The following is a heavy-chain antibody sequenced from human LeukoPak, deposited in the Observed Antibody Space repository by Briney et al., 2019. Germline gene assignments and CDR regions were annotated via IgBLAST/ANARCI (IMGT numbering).Heavy chain of an antibody. CDR2: IKEDGSEK. Sequence: PGGSLRLSCAASGFAFSSYWMNWVRQAPGKGLEWVANIKEDGSEKKYVDSVKGRFTISRDNAKNSLYLQMTSLRVEDTALYYCTRGVWFGESLGSGSDYWGQGTLVTVSS. CDR3: TRGVWFGESLGSGSDY. CDR1: GFAFSSYW. J-gene: IGHJ4*02. D-gene: IGHD3-10*01. V-gene: IGHV3-7*01.